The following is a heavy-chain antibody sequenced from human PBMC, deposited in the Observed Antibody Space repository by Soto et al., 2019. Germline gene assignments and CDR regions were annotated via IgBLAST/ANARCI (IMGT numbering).Heavy chain of an antibody. CDR2: IYYSGST. J-gene: IGHJ4*02. CDR3: ASSPGYYDILTGYYLTYYFDY. D-gene: IGHD3-9*01. Sequence: QVQLQESGPGLVKPSETLSLTCTVSGGSISSYYWSWIRQPPGKGLEWIGYIYYSGSTNYNPSLKSRVTISVATSKNQFSLKLSSVTAADTAVYYCASSPGYYDILTGYYLTYYFDYWGQGTLVTVSS. CDR1: GGSISSYY. V-gene: IGHV4-59*08.